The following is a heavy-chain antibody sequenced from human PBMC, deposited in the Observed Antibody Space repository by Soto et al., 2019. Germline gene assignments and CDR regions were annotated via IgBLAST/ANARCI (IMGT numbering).Heavy chain of an antibody. CDR3: AKGGSSWSYFVY. CDR1: GFTYTSYA. J-gene: IGHJ4*02. V-gene: IGHV3-23*01. D-gene: IGHD6-13*01. CDR2: ITESGGST. Sequence: EVQLLESGGGLVQPGWSLRLSCAASGFTYTSYAMSWVCQDPGKGLEWVSSITESGGSTYYGDSVRGRFTISRDNSKNTVYLQMNSLRVDDTAVYYCAKGGSSWSYFVYWGQGMLVTVSS.